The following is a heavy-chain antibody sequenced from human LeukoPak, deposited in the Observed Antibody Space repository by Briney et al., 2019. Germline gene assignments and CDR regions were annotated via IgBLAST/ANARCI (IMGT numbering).Heavy chain of an antibody. V-gene: IGHV4-59*11. Sequence: PLETLSLTCTVSGGSLSGHYLSWIRQPPGKRLEWIGYVSYTGRTKYKPSLQSRVTISIDTSKSQFSLKLTSVTSADTAVYSCARLLDNDISGDPDTFDVWGQGTTVIVSS. CDR1: GGSLSGHY. D-gene: IGHD3-22*01. CDR2: VSYTGRT. J-gene: IGHJ3*01. CDR3: ARLLDNDISGDPDTFDV.